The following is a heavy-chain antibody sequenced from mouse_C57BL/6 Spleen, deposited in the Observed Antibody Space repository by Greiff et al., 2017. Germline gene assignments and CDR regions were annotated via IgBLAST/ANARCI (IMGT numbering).Heavy chain of an antibody. J-gene: IGHJ1*03. CDR1: GYTFTSYW. D-gene: IGHD4-1*01. CDR3: ARSANWDWYFDV. Sequence: QVQLKQPGAELVKPGASVKSSCKASGYTFTSYWMHWVKQRPGQGLEWIGMIHPNSGSTNYNEKFKSKATLTVDKSSSTAYMQLSSLTSEDSAVYYCARSANWDWYFDVWGTGTTVTVSS. CDR2: IHPNSGST. V-gene: IGHV1-64*01.